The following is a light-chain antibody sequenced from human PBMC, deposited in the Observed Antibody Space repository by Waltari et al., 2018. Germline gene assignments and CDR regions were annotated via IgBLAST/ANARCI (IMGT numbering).Light chain of an antibody. CDR1: QSISSW. CDR3: QQYSSDST. Sequence: DIQMTQSPSTLSASVGDRVTIVCRASQSISSWLAWYQQKSGKAPKLLFYKASSLESGVPTRFSGSGSGTEFTLPISSLQPDDFATYYCQQYSSDSTFGQGTKVEIK. V-gene: IGKV1-5*03. CDR2: KAS. J-gene: IGKJ1*01.